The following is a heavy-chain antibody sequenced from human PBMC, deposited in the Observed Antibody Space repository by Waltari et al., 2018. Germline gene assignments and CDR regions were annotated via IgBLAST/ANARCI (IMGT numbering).Heavy chain of an antibody. D-gene: IGHD3-16*01. CDR1: GGSIISNRHY. J-gene: IGHJ3*01. V-gene: IGHV4-39*01. CDR3: ATYVGASIGTAAFDV. Sequence: QLHLQEAGPGLVKPSETLSLPCSVSGGSIISNRHYWAWIRQPPGKGLEWTATISYTGTTYYNPSLRSRVTISVDMANNQFSRKLTSVTPADTAVYYCATYVGASIGTAAFDVWGQGTMVTVSS. CDR2: ISYTGTT.